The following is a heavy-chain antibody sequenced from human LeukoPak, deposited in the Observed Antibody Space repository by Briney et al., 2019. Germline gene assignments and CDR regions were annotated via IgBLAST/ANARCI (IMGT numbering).Heavy chain of an antibody. V-gene: IGHV3-7*01. Sequence: GGTLRLSCAASGFTFSSYWMSWVRQAPGKGREGVADINQDGSEKYYVDSVRGRFTLSRDNAKNSLYLQMNSLRVEDTAVYYCATSAARAIESWGQGTLVTVSS. CDR3: ATSAARAIES. CDR1: GFTFSSYW. CDR2: INQDGSEK. J-gene: IGHJ4*02. D-gene: IGHD6-25*01.